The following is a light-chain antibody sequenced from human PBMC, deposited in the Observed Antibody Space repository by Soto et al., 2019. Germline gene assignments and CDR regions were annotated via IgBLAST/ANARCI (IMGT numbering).Light chain of an antibody. CDR2: AAS. V-gene: IGKV1-5*01. Sequence: DIQLIQSPATLSASVGDRITITCRASENIFKFLAWYQQRSGRAPNLLIYAASDLETGVPSRFSGRGSGTEFTLTIDRLQPDDSATYYCQHYNTQSITFGGGTKVDVK. CDR3: QHYNTQSIT. J-gene: IGKJ4*01. CDR1: ENIFKF.